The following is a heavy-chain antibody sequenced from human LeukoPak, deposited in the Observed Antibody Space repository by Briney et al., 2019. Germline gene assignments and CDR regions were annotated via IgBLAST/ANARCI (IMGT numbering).Heavy chain of an antibody. D-gene: IGHD6-6*01. CDR2: IYSGGSVVTT. V-gene: IGHV3-53*01. J-gene: IGHJ4*02. CDR1: GVTVNSNY. Sequence: GGSLRLSCEASGVTVNSNYMNWVRHAPGQGLEWVSVIYSGGSVVTTYYADSVKGRFAISRDSSKNTLYLQMNSLRAEATAVYYCARESPDRPGFEYWGQGPLVPVSS. CDR3: ARESPDRPGFEY.